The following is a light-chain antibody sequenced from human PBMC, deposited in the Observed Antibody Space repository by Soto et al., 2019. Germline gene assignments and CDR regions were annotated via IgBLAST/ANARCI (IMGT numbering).Light chain of an antibody. J-gene: IGKJ1*01. CDR3: QQYNDWPLT. CDR2: GAF. Sequence: EIVLTQSPATLSVSPGERVALSCRASQSINSNLAWYQQKPGQAPSLLIYGAFTRATGIPARFSGTGSGTEFTLTISSLQSEDLALYYCQQYNDWPLTFGQGTKVDIK. CDR1: QSINSN. V-gene: IGKV3-15*01.